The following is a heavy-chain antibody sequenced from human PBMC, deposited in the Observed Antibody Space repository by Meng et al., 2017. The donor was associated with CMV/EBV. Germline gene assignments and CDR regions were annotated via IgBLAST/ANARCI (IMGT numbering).Heavy chain of an antibody. Sequence: GESLKISCAASGFTFSSYSMNWVRQAPGKGLEWVSSISSSSSYIYYADSVKGRFTISRDNAKNSLYLQMNSPRAEDTAVYYCARRDCSSTSCYNSYYYYGMDVWGQGTTVTVSS. D-gene: IGHD2-2*02. V-gene: IGHV3-21*01. CDR3: ARRDCSSTSCYNSYYYYGMDV. CDR1: GFTFSSYS. J-gene: IGHJ6*02. CDR2: ISSSSSYI.